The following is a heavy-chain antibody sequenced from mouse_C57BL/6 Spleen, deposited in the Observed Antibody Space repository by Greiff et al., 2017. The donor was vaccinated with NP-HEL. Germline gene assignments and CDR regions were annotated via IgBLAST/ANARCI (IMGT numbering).Heavy chain of an antibody. V-gene: IGHV1-5*01. Sequence: EVKVVESGTVLARPGASVKMSCKTSGYTFTSYWMHWVKQRPGQGLEWIGAIYPGNSDTSYNQKFKGKAKLTAVTSASTAYMELSSLTNEDSAVYYCTGDYDRGTFDYWGQGTTLTVSS. CDR2: IYPGNSDT. CDR3: TGDYDRGTFDY. CDR1: GYTFTSYW. D-gene: IGHD2-4*01. J-gene: IGHJ2*01.